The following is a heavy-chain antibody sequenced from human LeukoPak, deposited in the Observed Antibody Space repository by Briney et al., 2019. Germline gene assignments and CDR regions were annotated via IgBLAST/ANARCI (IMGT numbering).Heavy chain of an antibody. Sequence: PSETLSLTCTVSGGSISSHYWSWIRQPPGKGLEWIGYIYYSGSTNYNPFLKGRVTISVDTSKNQFSLKLSSVTAADTAVYYCARDTNPYYYDSSGYYVPGAFDIWGQGTMVTVSS. CDR2: IYYSGST. CDR1: GGSISSHY. CDR3: ARDTNPYYYDSSGYYVPGAFDI. J-gene: IGHJ3*02. V-gene: IGHV4-59*11. D-gene: IGHD3-22*01.